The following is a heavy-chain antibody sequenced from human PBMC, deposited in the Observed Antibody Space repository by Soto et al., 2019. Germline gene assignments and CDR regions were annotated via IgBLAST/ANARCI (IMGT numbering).Heavy chain of an antibody. CDR2: IYPGDSDT. J-gene: IGHJ3*02. D-gene: IGHD3-9*01. V-gene: IGHV5-51*01. Sequence: GESLKISCKGSGYRFTSYWIGWVRQMPGKGLEWMGIIYPGDSDTRYSPSFQGQVTVSADKSISTAYLQWSSLKASDTAIYYCATTTIEMAHHGFDIWGPGTMVTVSS. CDR3: ATTTIEMAHHGFDI. CDR1: GYRFTSYW.